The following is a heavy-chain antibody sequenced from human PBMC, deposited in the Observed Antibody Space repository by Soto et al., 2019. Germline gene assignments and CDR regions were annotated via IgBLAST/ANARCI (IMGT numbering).Heavy chain of an antibody. D-gene: IGHD3-10*01. CDR1: GFTFSTCW. Sequence: LSLTCAASGFTFSTCWMMWVRQAPGKGLEWVANINQDGSERYYVDSVKGRFTISRDNAKNSLYLQMNSLRAEDTAVYYCVKDNRGSYWGQGTLVTVSS. CDR3: VKDNRGSY. CDR2: INQDGSER. J-gene: IGHJ4*02. V-gene: IGHV3-7*01.